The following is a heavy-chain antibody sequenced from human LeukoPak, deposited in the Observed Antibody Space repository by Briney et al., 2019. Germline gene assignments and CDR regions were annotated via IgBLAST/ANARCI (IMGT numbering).Heavy chain of an antibody. Sequence: KPSETLSLTCAVYGGSFSGYYWSWIRQPPGKGLEWIGEINHSGSTNYNPSLKSRVTISVDTSKNQFSLKLSSVTAADTAVYYCARDSCSSTSRSSRAYYFDYWGQGTLVTVSS. V-gene: IGHV4-34*01. CDR2: INHSGST. D-gene: IGHD2-2*01. CDR1: GGSFSGYY. J-gene: IGHJ4*02. CDR3: ARDSCSSTSRSSRAYYFDY.